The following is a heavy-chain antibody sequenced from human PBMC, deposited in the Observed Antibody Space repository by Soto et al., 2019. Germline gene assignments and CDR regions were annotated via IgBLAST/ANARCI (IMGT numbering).Heavy chain of an antibody. CDR1: GGSISSYY. CDR3: ARRRIGDY. V-gene: IGHV4-59*08. Sequence: PSETLSLTCTVSGGSISSYYWSWIRQPPGKGLEWIGYIYYSGSTNYNPSLKSRVTISIDTSKNQFSLKLTSVTAADTAVYYCARRRIGDYWGQGTPVTVSS. J-gene: IGHJ4*02. CDR2: IYYSGST. D-gene: IGHD3-3*01.